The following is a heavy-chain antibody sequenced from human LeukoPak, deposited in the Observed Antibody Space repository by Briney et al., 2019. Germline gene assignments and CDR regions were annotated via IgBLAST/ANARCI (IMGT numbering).Heavy chain of an antibody. Sequence: GGSLRLSCAASGLTFRSYGTHWVRQAPGKGLEWVAVISYDGSNKYYADSVKGRFTISREDSKNTLYLQMNSLRAEDTAVYYCAKDDSYSSSWSLGYFDYWGQGTLVTVSS. J-gene: IGHJ4*02. V-gene: IGHV3-30*18. CDR3: AKDDSYSSSWSLGYFDY. D-gene: IGHD6-13*01. CDR2: ISYDGSNK. CDR1: GLTFRSYG.